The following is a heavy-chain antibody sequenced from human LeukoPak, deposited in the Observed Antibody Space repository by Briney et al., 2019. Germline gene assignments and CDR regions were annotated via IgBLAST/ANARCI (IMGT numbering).Heavy chain of an antibody. CDR1: GGSISSSSYY. V-gene: IGHV4-39*01. CDR2: IYYTGST. J-gene: IGHJ6*02. Sequence: PSETLPPTCTVSGGSISSSSYYWGWIRQPPGKGLEWIGNIYYTGSTYYNPSLKSRVTISVDTSKNQFSLKLSSVTAADTAVYYCARHRGSYYGMEVWGQGTTVTVSS. CDR3: ARHRGSYYGMEV.